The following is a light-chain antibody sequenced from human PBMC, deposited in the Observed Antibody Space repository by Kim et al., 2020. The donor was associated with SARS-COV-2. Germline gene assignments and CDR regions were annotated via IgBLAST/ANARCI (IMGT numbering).Light chain of an antibody. J-gene: IGLJ1*01. V-gene: IGLV1-51*01. CDR2: DNS. CDR3: GTWDNRLRGYV. Sequence: GQGGTIGCSGSDSNIGYNSVSWYRQLPGTAPKLLIYDNSERPSGIPDRFSGSKSGASATLGITGLQTEDEADYYCGTWDNRLRGYVFGFGTKVTVL. CDR1: DSNIGYNS.